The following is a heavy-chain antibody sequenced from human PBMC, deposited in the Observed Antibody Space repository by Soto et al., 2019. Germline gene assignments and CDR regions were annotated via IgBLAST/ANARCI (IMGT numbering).Heavy chain of an antibody. V-gene: IGHV3-49*05. J-gene: IGHJ4*02. CDR3: TRHPGYSSGEYDY. CDR1: GFTFGDYA. CDR2: IRSKAYGGTT. D-gene: IGHD6-19*01. Sequence: KPGGSLRLSCTASGFTFGDYAMSWFRQAPGKGLEWVGFIRSKAYGGTTEYAASVKGRFTISRDDTKSIAYLQMNSLKTEDTAVYYCTRHPGYSSGEYDYWGQGTLVTVSS.